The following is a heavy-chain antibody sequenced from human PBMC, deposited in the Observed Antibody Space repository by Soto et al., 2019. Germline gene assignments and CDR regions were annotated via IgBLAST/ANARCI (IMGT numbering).Heavy chain of an antibody. CDR1: GFTFSDFG. J-gene: IGHJ4*02. Sequence: LRLSCVVSGFTFSDFGMHWVRQSPGEGPAWVASISKDGLDRYYSESVKGRFTISRDDSKNTVFLQMNSLKVEDTAAYFCASPREGQWLVFDHWGQRTLVTVSS. CDR2: ISKDGLDR. D-gene: IGHD6-19*01. V-gene: IGHV3-30*19. CDR3: ASPREGQWLVFDH.